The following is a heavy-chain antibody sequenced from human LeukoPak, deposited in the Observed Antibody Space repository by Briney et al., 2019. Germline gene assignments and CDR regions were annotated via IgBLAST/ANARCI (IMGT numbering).Heavy chain of an antibody. CDR2: ISARGSV. CDR1: GFTFSSYA. Sequence: GGSLRLSCAASGFTFSSYAMSWVRQAPRKGLEWVSVISARGSVYYPDSVKGRFTISRDDSKNTVYLQMNSLRAEDTALYYCAKGRYDTDYWGQGTLVIVSS. CDR3: AKGRYDTDY. J-gene: IGHJ4*02. D-gene: IGHD1-1*01. V-gene: IGHV3-23*01.